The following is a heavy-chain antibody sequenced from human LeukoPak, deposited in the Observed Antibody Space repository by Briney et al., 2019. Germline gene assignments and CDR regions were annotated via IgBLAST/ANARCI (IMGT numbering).Heavy chain of an antibody. V-gene: IGHV3-30-3*01. CDR1: GFTFSSYA. D-gene: IGHD6-19*01. Sequence: PGGSLRLSCSASGFTFSSYAMHWVRQAPGKGLEWVAVISYDGSNKYYADSVKGRFTISRDNSKNTLYLQMNSLRAEDTAVYYCARDPIAVAGSLAFDYWGQGTLVTVSS. CDR3: ARDPIAVAGSLAFDY. J-gene: IGHJ4*02. CDR2: ISYDGSNK.